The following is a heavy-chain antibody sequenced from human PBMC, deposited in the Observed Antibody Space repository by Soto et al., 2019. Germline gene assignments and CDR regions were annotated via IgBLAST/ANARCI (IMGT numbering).Heavy chain of an antibody. V-gene: IGHV5-51*01. J-gene: IGHJ6*02. D-gene: IGHD1-26*01. CDR2: IYPGDSDT. Sequence: GESLKISCKGSGYSFTSYWIGWVRQMPGKGLEWMGIIYPGDSDTRYSPSFQGQVTISADKSISTAYLQWSSLKASDTAMYNCARHGSGSFLFYYYYGMDVWGQGTTVTVSS. CDR3: ARHGSGSFLFYYYYGMDV. CDR1: GYSFTSYW.